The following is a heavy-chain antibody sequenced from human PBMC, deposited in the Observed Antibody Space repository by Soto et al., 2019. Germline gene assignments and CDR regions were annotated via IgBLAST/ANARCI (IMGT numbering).Heavy chain of an antibody. V-gene: IGHV1-46*03. D-gene: IGHD2-21*02. CDR1: GDTFTTYY. CDR3: ARGGHITVVTASFDY. J-gene: IGHJ4*02. CDR2: IHPSGGGA. Sequence: QVQLVQSGAEVKKPGASVRVSCKASGDTFTTYYLHWGRQAPGQCLEWMGMIHPSGGGATYAQKLLCRLTLTRDTSTSTVFMELSSLRSDDTAVYYCARGGHITVVTASFDYWGQGTLVTVSS.